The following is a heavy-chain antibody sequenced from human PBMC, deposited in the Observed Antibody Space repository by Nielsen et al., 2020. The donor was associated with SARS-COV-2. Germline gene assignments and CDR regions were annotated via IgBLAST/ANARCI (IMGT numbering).Heavy chain of an antibody. Sequence: GESLKISCAASGFTFSSYWMSWVRQAPGKGLEWVANIKQDGSEEYYVDSVKGRFTISRDNAKNSLYLQMNSLRAEDTAVYYCARVYSSGWYWGQGTLVTVSS. J-gene: IGHJ4*02. CDR2: IKQDGSEE. V-gene: IGHV3-7*03. CDR3: ARVYSSGWY. CDR1: GFTFSSYW. D-gene: IGHD6-19*01.